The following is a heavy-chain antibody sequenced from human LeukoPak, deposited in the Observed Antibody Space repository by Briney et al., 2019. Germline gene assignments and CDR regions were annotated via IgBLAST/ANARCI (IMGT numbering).Heavy chain of an antibody. CDR3: ARDRGTSRTNWFDP. Sequence: PETLSLTCTVSGYSINSGYYWGWIRQPPGKGLEWIGSIYHSGSTYYNPSLKSRVTISVDTSKNQFSLKLSSVTAADTAVYYCARDRGTSRTNWFDPWGQGTLVTVSS. D-gene: IGHD1-7*01. J-gene: IGHJ5*02. CDR1: GYSINSGYY. CDR2: IYHSGST. V-gene: IGHV4-38-2*02.